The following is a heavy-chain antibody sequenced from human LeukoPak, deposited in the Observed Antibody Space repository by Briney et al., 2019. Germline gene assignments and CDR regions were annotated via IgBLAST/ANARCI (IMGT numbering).Heavy chain of an antibody. J-gene: IGHJ4*02. V-gene: IGHV3-23*01. D-gene: IGHD2-2*01. CDR1: GFTFRNRA. CDR3: AKGLNYAGVTLDY. Sequence: PGGSLRLSCAASGFTFRNRAMNWVRQAPGKGLEWISVISGSGDSTYADSVKGRFTISRDNSKNTLYLQMNSLRDEDTAVYYCAKGLNYAGVTLDYWGQGTLVTVSS. CDR2: ISGSGDST.